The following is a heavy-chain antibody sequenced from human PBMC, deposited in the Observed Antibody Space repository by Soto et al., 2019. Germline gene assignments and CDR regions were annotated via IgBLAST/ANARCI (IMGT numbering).Heavy chain of an antibody. CDR2: IKQDGSET. Sequence: EVQLVESGGGLVQPGGSLRLSCAASGFTFSRLWMSWVRQAPGRGLEWVANIKQDGSETYYVDSVKGRFTISRDNAKNSLSLQMNSLRAEDTAVYYCARRGGNFDYWGQGTLVTVSS. CDR3: ARRGGNFDY. J-gene: IGHJ4*02. V-gene: IGHV3-7*01. CDR1: GFTFSRLW.